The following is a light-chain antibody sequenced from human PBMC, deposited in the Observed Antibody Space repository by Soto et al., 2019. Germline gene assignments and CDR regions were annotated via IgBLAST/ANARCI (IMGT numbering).Light chain of an antibody. CDR2: EVS. Sequence: QAVVTQPASVSGSPGQSITISCTGTSSDVGGYNYVSWYQQHPGKAPKLMIYEVSNRPSGVSNRFSGSKSGNTASLTISGLQPEDEADYYCSSFTTSSTVVFGGGTKLTVL. V-gene: IGLV2-14*01. CDR3: SSFTTSSTVV. J-gene: IGLJ2*01. CDR1: SSDVGGYNY.